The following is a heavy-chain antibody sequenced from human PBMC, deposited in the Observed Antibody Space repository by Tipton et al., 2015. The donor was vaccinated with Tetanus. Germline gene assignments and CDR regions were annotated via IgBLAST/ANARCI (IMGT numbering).Heavy chain of an antibody. CDR1: GGSMSTYY. CDR2: VYYSGST. CDR3: ARHPPPYYYGSGSCLDY. Sequence: TLSLTCTVSGGSMSTYYWSWIRQPPGKGLEWIGYVYYSGSTFYHPSLQSRVTISVDTSKNQFSLRLSSVTAADTAVYFCARHPPPYYYGSGSCLDYWGQGTPVTVSS. D-gene: IGHD3-10*01. J-gene: IGHJ4*02. V-gene: IGHV4-59*08.